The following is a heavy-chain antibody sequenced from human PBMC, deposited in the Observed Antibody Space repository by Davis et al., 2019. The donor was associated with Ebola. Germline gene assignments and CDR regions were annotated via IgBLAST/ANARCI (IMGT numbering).Heavy chain of an antibody. Sequence: GESLKISCAASGFTFSSYAMHWVRQAPGKGLEWVAVISYDGSNKYYADSVKGRFTISRDNSKNTLYLQMNSLRAEDTAVYYCARAMTTVTSYYYYYYGMDVWGQGTTVTVSS. CDR3: ARAMTTVTSYYYYYYGMDV. V-gene: IGHV3-30-3*01. D-gene: IGHD4-17*01. CDR2: ISYDGSNK. J-gene: IGHJ6*02. CDR1: GFTFSSYA.